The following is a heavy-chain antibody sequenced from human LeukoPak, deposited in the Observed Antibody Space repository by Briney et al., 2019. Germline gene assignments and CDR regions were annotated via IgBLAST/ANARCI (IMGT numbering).Heavy chain of an antibody. V-gene: IGHV3-48*01. Sequence: GGSLRLSCAASGFTFSSYSMNWVRQAPGKGLEWVSYISSSSSTIYYADSVKGRFTISRDNAKNSLYLQMNSLRAEDTAVYYCVRDQNYYDSSGLPGVRAFDIWGQGTMVTVSS. D-gene: IGHD3-22*01. CDR2: ISSSSSTI. J-gene: IGHJ3*02. CDR3: VRDQNYYDSSGLPGVRAFDI. CDR1: GFTFSSYS.